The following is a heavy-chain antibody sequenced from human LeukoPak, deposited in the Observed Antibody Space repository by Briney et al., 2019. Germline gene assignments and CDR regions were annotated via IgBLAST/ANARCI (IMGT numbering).Heavy chain of an antibody. V-gene: IGHV4-59*08. CDR3: ARHGPGSGSYFDY. J-gene: IGHJ4*02. CDR2: IYYSGST. Sequence: SETLSLTCTVSGGSISSYYWSWIRQPPGKGLDWIGYIYYSGSTNYNPSLKSRATISVDTSKNQFSLKLSSVTAADTAVYYCARHGPGSGSYFDYWGQGTLVTVSS. CDR1: GGSISSYY. D-gene: IGHD3-10*01.